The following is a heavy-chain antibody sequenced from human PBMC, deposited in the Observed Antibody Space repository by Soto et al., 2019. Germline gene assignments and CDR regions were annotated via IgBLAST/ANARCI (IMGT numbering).Heavy chain of an antibody. V-gene: IGHV1-18*01. J-gene: IGHJ6*02. CDR3: AREGVAPYYSYGMDV. CDR1: GYTFTRSG. Sequence: QVQLVQSGAEVKKPGASVKVSCKASGYTFTRSGISWVRQAPGQGLEWMGWISTYNGDTNYAQTFQCRVTMTTDTSTSTVHMEVRSLRSDDTAVYYCAREGVAPYYSYGMDVWGQGTPVTVSS. D-gene: IGHD5-12*01. CDR2: ISTYNGDT.